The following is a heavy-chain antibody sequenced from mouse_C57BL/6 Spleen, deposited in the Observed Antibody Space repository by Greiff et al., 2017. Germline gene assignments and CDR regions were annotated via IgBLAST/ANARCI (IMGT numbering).Heavy chain of an antibody. CDR1: GYTFTDYE. J-gene: IGHJ3*01. V-gene: IGHV1-15*01. D-gene: IGHD2-4*01. CDR2: IDPETGGN. Sequence: VQLQQSGAELVRPGASVTLSCKASGYTFTDYEMHWVKQTPVHGLEWIGAIDPETGGNAYNQKFKGKAILTADKSSSTAYMELRSLTSEDSAVYYGTRYDYVGPWFAYWGQGTLVTVSA. CDR3: TRYDYVGPWFAY.